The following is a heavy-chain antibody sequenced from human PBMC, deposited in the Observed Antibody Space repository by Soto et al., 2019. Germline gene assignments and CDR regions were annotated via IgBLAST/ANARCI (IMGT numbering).Heavy chain of an antibody. Sequence: SETLSLTCTVSGGSISSSSYYWGWIRQPPGKGLEWIGSIYYSGSTYYNPSLKSRVTISVDTSKNQFSLKLSSVTAADTAVYYCARHWPDWFDLWGQGTLVTVFS. CDR2: IYYSGST. J-gene: IGHJ5*02. V-gene: IGHV4-39*01. CDR3: ARHWPDWFDL. CDR1: GGSISSSSYY.